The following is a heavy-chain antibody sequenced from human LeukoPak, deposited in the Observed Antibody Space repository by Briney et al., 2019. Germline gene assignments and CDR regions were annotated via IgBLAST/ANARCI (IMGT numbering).Heavy chain of an antibody. Sequence: ASVKVSCKASGYTFTSYYMHWVRQAPGQGLEWMGWINPNTGGTNYAQNFQGRVTMTRDTSLSTVYMELSRLRSDDTAVYYCARDSSGWRSDFDYWGQGTLVTVSS. J-gene: IGHJ4*02. D-gene: IGHD6-19*01. CDR3: ARDSSGWRSDFDY. CDR1: GYTFTSYY. CDR2: INPNTGGT. V-gene: IGHV1-2*02.